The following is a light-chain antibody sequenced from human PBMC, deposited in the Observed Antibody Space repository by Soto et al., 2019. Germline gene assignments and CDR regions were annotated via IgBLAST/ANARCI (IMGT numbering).Light chain of an antibody. CDR3: MQALQKPLT. V-gene: IGKV2-28*01. Sequence: EILLTQSPLSLPVTLGEPASISCRASQSLLHNNGFYYLDWYLQKPGQSPQLLIYLASIRASGVPDRFSGSGSGTDFTLEISRVEAEDVGLYYYMQALQKPLTFGGGTTVEIK. CDR1: QSLLHNNGFYY. CDR2: LAS. J-gene: IGKJ4*01.